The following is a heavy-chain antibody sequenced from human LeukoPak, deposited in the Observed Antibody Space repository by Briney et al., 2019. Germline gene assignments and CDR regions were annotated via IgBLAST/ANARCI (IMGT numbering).Heavy chain of an antibody. J-gene: IGHJ5*02. V-gene: IGHV3-21*01. CDR1: GFTFSSYS. CDR3: ARDQVSCSSTSCHGPGHTWGWFDP. Sequence: GGSLRLSCAASGFTFSSYSMNWVRQAPGKGLEWVSSISSSSSYIYYADSVKGRFTISRDNAKNSLYLQMNSLRAEDTAVYYCARDQVSCSSTSCHGPGHTWGWFDPWGQGTLVTVSS. D-gene: IGHD2-2*01. CDR2: ISSSSSYI.